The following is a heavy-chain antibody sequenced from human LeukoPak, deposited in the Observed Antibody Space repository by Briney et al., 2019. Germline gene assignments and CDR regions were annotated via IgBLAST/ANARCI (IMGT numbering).Heavy chain of an antibody. Sequence: PSQTLSLTCTVSGGSISSGSYYWSWIRQPAGKGLEWIGRIYTSGSTNYNPSLKSRVTISVDTSKNQFSLKLSSVTAADTAVYYCARAGLILTGYYTYDYWGQGTLVTVSS. CDR3: ARAGLILTGYYTYDY. CDR1: GGSISSGSYY. J-gene: IGHJ4*02. D-gene: IGHD3-9*01. CDR2: IYTSGST. V-gene: IGHV4-61*02.